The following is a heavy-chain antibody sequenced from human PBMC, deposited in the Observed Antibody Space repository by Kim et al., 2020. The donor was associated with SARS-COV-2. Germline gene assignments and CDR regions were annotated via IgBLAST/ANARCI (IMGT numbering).Heavy chain of an antibody. CDR1: GGTFSSYA. V-gene: IGHV1-69*13. CDR3: ARPFRGRIQLSMDV. CDR2: IIPIFGTA. D-gene: IGHD5-18*01. Sequence: SVKVSCKASGGTFSSYAISWVRQAPGQGLEWMGGIIPIFGTANYAQKFQGRVTITADESTSTAYMELSSLRSEDTAVYYCARPFRGRIQLSMDVWGQGTTVTVSS. J-gene: IGHJ6*02.